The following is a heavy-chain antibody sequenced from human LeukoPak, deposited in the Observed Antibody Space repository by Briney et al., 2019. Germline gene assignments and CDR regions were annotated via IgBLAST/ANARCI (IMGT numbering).Heavy chain of an antibody. D-gene: IGHD6-19*01. Sequence: SETLSLTCTVSGGSISSYYWSWIRQPPGKGLEWIGYIYYSGSTHYNPSLKSRAAISVDTSKNHFSLKLSSVTAADTAEYYCARVLAVAGTPFDYWGQGTLVTVSS. CDR1: GGSISSYY. CDR2: IYYSGST. J-gene: IGHJ4*02. CDR3: ARVLAVAGTPFDY. V-gene: IGHV4-59*01.